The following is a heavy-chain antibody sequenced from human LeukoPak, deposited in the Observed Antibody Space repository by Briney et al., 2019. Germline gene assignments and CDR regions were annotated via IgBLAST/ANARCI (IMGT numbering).Heavy chain of an antibody. CDR3: ARDQDGFFDY. J-gene: IGHJ4*02. CDR2: IYHSGST. D-gene: IGHD3-10*01. Sequence: SETLSLTCAVSGGSISSGGYSWSWIRQPPGKGLEWIGYIYHSGSTYYNPSLKSRVTISVDRSKNQFSLKLSSVTAADTAVYYCARDQDGFFDYWGQGTLVTVSS. V-gene: IGHV4-30-2*01. CDR1: GGSISSGGYS.